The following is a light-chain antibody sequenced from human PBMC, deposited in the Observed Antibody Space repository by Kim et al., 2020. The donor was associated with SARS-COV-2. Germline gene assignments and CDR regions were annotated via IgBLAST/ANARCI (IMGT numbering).Light chain of an antibody. V-gene: IGLV2-14*03. Sequence: QSITISCTGTSSDVGGYNYVSWYQQHPGKAPKLMIYDVSNRPSGVSYRFSGSKSGNTTSLTISGLQAEDEADYYCSSYTSSSTQVVFGGGTQLTVL. CDR1: SSDVGGYNY. J-gene: IGLJ2*01. CDR2: DVS. CDR3: SSYTSSSTQVV.